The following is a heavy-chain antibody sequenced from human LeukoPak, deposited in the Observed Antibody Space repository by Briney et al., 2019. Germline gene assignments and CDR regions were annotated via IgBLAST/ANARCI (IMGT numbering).Heavy chain of an antibody. J-gene: IGHJ4*02. CDR3: ARGLTRAAD. Sequence: SRGSLRLSCAASGFTFSTYWMNWVRQAPGKGLEWVANIKPDGSEKYYVDSVKGRFTISRDNAKNSLYVQLNSLRAEDTAVYYCARGLTRAADWGQGTLVTVSS. CDR1: GFTFSTYW. V-gene: IGHV3-7*04. CDR2: IKPDGSEK. D-gene: IGHD2-15*01.